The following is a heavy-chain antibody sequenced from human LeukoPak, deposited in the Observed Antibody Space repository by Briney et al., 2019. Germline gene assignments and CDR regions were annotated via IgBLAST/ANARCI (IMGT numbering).Heavy chain of an antibody. CDR2: IWYDGSNK. D-gene: IGHD6-19*01. CDR1: GFTFSSYG. J-gene: IGHJ4*02. Sequence: SGGSLRLSCAASGFTFSSYGMHWVRQAPGKGLEWVAVIWYDGSNKYYADSVKGRFTISRDNSKNTLYLQMNSLRAEDTAVYYCARTSLAVAALLIDYWGQGTLVTVSS. CDR3: ARTSLAVAALLIDY. V-gene: IGHV3-33*01.